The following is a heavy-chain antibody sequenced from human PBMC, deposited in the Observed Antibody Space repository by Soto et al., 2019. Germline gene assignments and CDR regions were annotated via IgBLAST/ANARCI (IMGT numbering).Heavy chain of an antibody. J-gene: IGHJ5*02. D-gene: IGHD3-3*01. Sequence: SETLSLTCTVSGGSISSSSYYWGWIRQPPGKGLEWIGSIYYSGSTYYNPSLKSRVTISVDTSKNQFSLKLSSVTAADTAVYYCARSRISIFGVVRGRDLFDPCGQGTLVIVSS. V-gene: IGHV4-39*01. CDR2: IYYSGST. CDR1: GGSISSSSYY. CDR3: ARSRISIFGVVRGRDLFDP.